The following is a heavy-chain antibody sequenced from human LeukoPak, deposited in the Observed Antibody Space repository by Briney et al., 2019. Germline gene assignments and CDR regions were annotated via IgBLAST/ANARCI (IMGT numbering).Heavy chain of an antibody. Sequence: PGGSLRLSCTVSGFTVSSNSMSWVRQAPGEGLEWVSGISGSGRTTYYADSVKGRFTISRDNSKNTLYLQMNSLRAEDTAVYFCAKVGATAGTLRIEYFQHWGQGTLVTVSS. J-gene: IGHJ1*01. CDR1: GFTVSSNS. D-gene: IGHD6-13*01. CDR2: ISGSGRTT. V-gene: IGHV3-23*01. CDR3: AKVGATAGTLRIEYFQH.